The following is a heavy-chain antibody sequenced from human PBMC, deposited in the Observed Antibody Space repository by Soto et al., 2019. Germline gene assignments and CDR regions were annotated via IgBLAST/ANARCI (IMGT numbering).Heavy chain of an antibody. Sequence: PGGSLRLARAASGFTLSDYYMSWIRQAPGKGLEWVSYISSSGSTIYYADSVKGRFTISRDNAKNSLYLQMNSLRAEDTAVYYCASWQGLANWALGAFDIWGQGTMVTVSS. CDR2: ISSSGSTI. CDR3: ASWQGLANWALGAFDI. V-gene: IGHV3-11*01. D-gene: IGHD7-27*01. CDR1: GFTLSDYY. J-gene: IGHJ3*02.